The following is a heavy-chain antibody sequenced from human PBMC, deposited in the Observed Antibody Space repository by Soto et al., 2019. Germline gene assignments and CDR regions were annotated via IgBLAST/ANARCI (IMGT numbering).Heavy chain of an antibody. J-gene: IGHJ4*01. V-gene: IGHV5-51*01. Sequence: GESLKLSCKGSGYSFTTYWIAWVRQMPGKGLEWVGIIYPGDSDTRYRPSFEGHVTISVDTSISTAFLQWNSLKASDNAIYYCARHSTSAPKDYWGQGTLVTVSS. CDR1: GYSFTTYW. D-gene: IGHD3-10*01. CDR3: ARHSTSAPKDY. CDR2: IYPGDSDT.